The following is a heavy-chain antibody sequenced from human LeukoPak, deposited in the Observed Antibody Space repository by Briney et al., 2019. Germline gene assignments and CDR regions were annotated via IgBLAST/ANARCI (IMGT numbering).Heavy chain of an antibody. CDR1: GFTVSTSA. J-gene: IGHJ4*02. D-gene: IGHD2-21*01. Sequence: GGSLRLSCAAAGFTVSTSAMSWVRQAPGKGLEWVSGISGSGGGTYYADSVKGRFSISRDISKNTLYLQMNSLRAEDTAIYYCAKAPVTSCRGAYCYPFDSWGQGTLVTVSS. CDR2: ISGSGGGT. CDR3: AKAPVTSCRGAYCYPFDS. V-gene: IGHV3-23*01.